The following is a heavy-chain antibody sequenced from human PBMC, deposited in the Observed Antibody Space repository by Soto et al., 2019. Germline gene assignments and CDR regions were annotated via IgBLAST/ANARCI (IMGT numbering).Heavy chain of an antibody. CDR2: IYYSGST. V-gene: IGHV4-31*03. CDR3: AVRHSSGDDAFDI. J-gene: IGHJ3*02. D-gene: IGHD3-22*01. Sequence: PSETLSLTCTVSGGSISSGGYYWSWIRQHPGKGLEWIGYIYYSGSTYYNPSLKSRVTISVDTSRNQFSLKLSSVTAADTAVYYCAVRHSSGDDAFDIWGQGTMVTVSS. CDR1: GGSISSGGYY.